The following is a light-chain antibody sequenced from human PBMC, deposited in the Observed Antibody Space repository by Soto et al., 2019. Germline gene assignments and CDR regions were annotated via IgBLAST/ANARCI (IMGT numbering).Light chain of an antibody. J-gene: IGLJ3*02. CDR3: TSYAGSNIWV. V-gene: IGLV2-8*01. CDR1: SSDVGAYNY. CDR2: EVN. Sequence: QSALTQPPSASGSPGQSVTISCTGTSSDVGAYNYVSWYQQYPGNAPKLMIYEVNTRPSGVPDRFSGSQSGKTASLTVSGLQPEDEAYYHCTSYAGSNIWVFGGGTKLTVL.